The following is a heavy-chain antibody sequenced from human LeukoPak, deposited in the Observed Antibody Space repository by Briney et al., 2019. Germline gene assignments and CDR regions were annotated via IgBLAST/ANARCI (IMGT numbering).Heavy chain of an antibody. Sequence: KPSETLSLTCTVSGGSISSYYWSWIRQPPGKGLEWIGYIYYSGSTNYNPSLKSRVTISVDTSKNQFSLKLSSVTAADTAVYYCARDQPKVRRGCSSTSCLGQGNNWFDPWGQGTLVTVSS. CDR3: ARDQPKVRRGCSSTSCLGQGNNWFDP. CDR1: GGSISSYY. J-gene: IGHJ5*02. V-gene: IGHV4-59*12. CDR2: IYYSGST. D-gene: IGHD2-2*01.